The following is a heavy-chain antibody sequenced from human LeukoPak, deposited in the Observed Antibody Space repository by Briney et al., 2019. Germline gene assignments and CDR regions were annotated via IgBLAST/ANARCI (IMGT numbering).Heavy chain of an antibody. CDR1: GGSISSYY. CDR3: ARGGTGDSGYDPGDWFDP. V-gene: IGHV4-59*01. CDR2: IYYSGST. Sequence: PSETLSLTCTVSGGSISSYYWSWIRQPPGKGLEWIGYIYYSGSTNYNPSLKIRVTISVDTSKNQFSLKLSSVTAADTAVYYCARGGTGDSGYDPGDWFDPWGQGTLVTVSS. D-gene: IGHD5-12*01. J-gene: IGHJ5*02.